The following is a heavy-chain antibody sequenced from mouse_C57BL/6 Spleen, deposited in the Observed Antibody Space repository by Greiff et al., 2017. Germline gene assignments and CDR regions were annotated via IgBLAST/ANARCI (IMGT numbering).Heavy chain of an antibody. V-gene: IGHV1-80*01. CDR2: IYPGDGDT. CDR3: ARSCYSTPSMDY. Sequence: QVQLQQSGAELVKPGASVKISCKASGYAFSSYWMNWVQQRPGKGLEWIGQIYPGDGDTNYSGKFKGNATLTADKSSSTAYMQLSSLTSEDSAVYVCARSCYSTPSMDYWGQGTSVTVSS. CDR1: GYAFSSYW. D-gene: IGHD2-5*01. J-gene: IGHJ4*01.